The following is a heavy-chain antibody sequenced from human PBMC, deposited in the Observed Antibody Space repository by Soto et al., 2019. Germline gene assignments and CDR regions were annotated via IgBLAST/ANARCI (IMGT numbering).Heavy chain of an antibody. D-gene: IGHD4-17*01. CDR2: ISGSGGST. J-gene: IGHJ3*02. V-gene: IGHV3-23*01. CDR1: GFTFSSYA. CDR3: AKDSTTVVTQDDAFDI. Sequence: GGSLRLSCAASGFTFSSYAMSWVRQAPGKGLEWVSAISGSGGSTYYADSVKGRFTISRDNSKNTLYLQMNSLRAEDTAVYYCAKDSTTVVTQDDAFDIWGQGTMVTVSS.